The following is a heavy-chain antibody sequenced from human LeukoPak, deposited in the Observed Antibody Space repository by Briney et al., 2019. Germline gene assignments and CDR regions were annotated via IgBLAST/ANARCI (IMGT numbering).Heavy chain of an antibody. J-gene: IGHJ6*02. CDR1: GYSFTSYW. D-gene: IGHD5-24*01. CDR2: IYPGDSDT. Sequence: PGESLKISCKGSGYSFTSYWIGWVRQMPGRGLEWMGIIYPGDSDTRYSPSFQGQVTISADKSISTAYLQWSSLKASDTAMYYCARSGLLYKIYYYGMDVWGQGTTVTVSS. V-gene: IGHV5-51*01. CDR3: ARSGLLYKIYYYGMDV.